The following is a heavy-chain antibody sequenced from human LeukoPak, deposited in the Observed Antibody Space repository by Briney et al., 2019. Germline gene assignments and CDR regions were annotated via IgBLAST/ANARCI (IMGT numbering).Heavy chain of an antibody. CDR1: GGSFSGYY. CDR3: ARHDNYPGFGRGFDP. CDR2: IYYSGTT. Sequence: SETLSLTCAVYGGSFSGYYWSWIRQPPGKGLEWIGYIYYSGTTSYNPSLKSRVTLSTDTSKNHFPLKLYSVTAADTGVYYCARHDNYPGFGRGFDPWGQGFLVTVTS. V-gene: IGHV4-59*08. J-gene: IGHJ5*02. D-gene: IGHD1-14*01.